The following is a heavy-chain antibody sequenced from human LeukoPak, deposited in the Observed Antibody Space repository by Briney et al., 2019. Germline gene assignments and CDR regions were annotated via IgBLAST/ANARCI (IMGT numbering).Heavy chain of an antibody. J-gene: IGHJ6*02. V-gene: IGHV5-51*01. CDR1: GYRFTDYW. CDR3: ARGAAGTTPDYYYFGLDV. Sequence: GESLKISCKGSGYRFTDYWIGWVRQMPGKGLEWMGIIYPGDSDTRYSPSFQGQVTISADKSINTAHLQWSSLKASHTAVYYCARGAAGTTPDYYYFGLDVWGQGTTVRVSS. CDR2: IYPGDSDT. D-gene: IGHD1-7*01.